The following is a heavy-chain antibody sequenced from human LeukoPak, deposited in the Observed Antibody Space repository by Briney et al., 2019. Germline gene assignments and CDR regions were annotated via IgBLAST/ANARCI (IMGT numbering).Heavy chain of an antibody. V-gene: IGHV3-7*03. CDR1: GFTFSSYW. CDR2: IKQDGSEK. Sequence: PGGSLRLSCAASGFTFSSYWMSWVRQAPGKGLEWVANIKQDGSEKYYVDSVKGRFTISRDNAKNSLYLQMNSLRAEDTAVYYCARDLEKLGLAFDIWGQGTMVTVSS. CDR3: ARDLEKLGLAFDI. J-gene: IGHJ3*02. D-gene: IGHD7-27*01.